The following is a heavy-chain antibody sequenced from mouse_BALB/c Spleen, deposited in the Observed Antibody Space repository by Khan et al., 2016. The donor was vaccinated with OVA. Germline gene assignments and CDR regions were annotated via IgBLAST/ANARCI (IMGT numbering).Heavy chain of an antibody. V-gene: IGHV1-80*01. J-gene: IGHJ3*01. Sequence: QVQLKQSGAELVRPGSSVKISCKASGYSFSRSWMNWVKQRPGQGLEWIGQSYPGNGDTNYNGKFKGKATLTADKSSSTAYMQLSSLTSEDSAVYFCGRWGGDGFTYWGQGTLVTVSA. CDR1: GYSFSRSW. CDR2: SYPGNGDT. D-gene: IGHD2-13*01. CDR3: GRWGGDGFTY.